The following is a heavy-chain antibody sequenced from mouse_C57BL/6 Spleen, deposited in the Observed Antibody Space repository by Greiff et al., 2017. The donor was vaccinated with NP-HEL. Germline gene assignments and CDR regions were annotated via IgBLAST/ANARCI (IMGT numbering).Heavy chain of an antibody. J-gene: IGHJ2*01. Sequence: QVQLQQPGAELVMPGASVKLSCKASGYTFTSYWMHWVKQRPGQGLEWIGEIDPSDSYTNYNQKFKGKSTLTVDKSSSTAYMQLSSLTSEDSAVYYCARSPLLRDWGQGTTLTVSS. CDR2: IDPSDSYT. D-gene: IGHD1-2*01. V-gene: IGHV1-69*01. CDR1: GYTFTSYW. CDR3: ARSPLLRD.